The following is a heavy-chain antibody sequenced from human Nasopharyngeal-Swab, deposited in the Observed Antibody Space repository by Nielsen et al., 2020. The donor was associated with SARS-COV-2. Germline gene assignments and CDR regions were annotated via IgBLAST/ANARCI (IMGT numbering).Heavy chain of an antibody. CDR2: IKSKTDGGTT. J-gene: IGHJ3*02. CDR3: TTRGVVYCGGDCYSPGAFDI. D-gene: IGHD2-21*02. V-gene: IGHV3-15*01. Sequence: LSLTCAASRFTFSNAWMSWVRQAPGKGLEWVGRIKSKTDGGTTDYAAPVKGRFTISRDDSKNTLYLQMNSLKTEDTAVYYCTTRGVVYCGGDCYSPGAFDIWGQGTMVTVSS. CDR1: RFTFSNAW.